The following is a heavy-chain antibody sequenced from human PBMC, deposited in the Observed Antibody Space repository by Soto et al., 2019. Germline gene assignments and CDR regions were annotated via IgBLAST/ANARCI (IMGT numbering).Heavy chain of an antibody. Sequence: GGSLRLSCTPSGFTFGDYAMSWSRQAPGKGLEWVGVIRSKAYGGTTDYAASVKGRLTISRDDSKSIAYLQMNSLKSEDTAVYYCTKYTYTSRYAYYGMDVWGHGTTVTVSS. CDR1: GFTFGDYA. CDR2: IRSKAYGGTT. CDR3: TKYTYTSRYAYYGMDV. D-gene: IGHD6-13*01. J-gene: IGHJ6*02. V-gene: IGHV3-49*03.